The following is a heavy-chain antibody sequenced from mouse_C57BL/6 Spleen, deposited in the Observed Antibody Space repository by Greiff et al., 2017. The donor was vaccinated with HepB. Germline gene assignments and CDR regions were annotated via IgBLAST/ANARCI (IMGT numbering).Heavy chain of an antibody. J-gene: IGHJ4*01. D-gene: IGHD2-2*01. V-gene: IGHV1-55*01. CDR2: IYPGSGST. CDR1: GYTFTSYW. CDR3: ARKGYPYYYAMDY. Sequence: QVQLQQSGAELVKPGASVKMSCKASGYTFTSYWITWVKQRPGQGLEWIGDIYPGSGSTNYNEKFKSKATLTVDTSSSTAYMQLSSLTSEDSAVYYCARKGYPYYYAMDYWGQGTSVTVSS.